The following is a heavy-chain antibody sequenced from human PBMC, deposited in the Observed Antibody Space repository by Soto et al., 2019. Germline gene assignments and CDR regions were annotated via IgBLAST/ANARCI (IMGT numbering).Heavy chain of an antibody. CDR1: GGTFSSYS. V-gene: IGHV1-69*13. D-gene: IGHD1-7*01. CDR3: ARLRGTGTTRRGMDV. J-gene: IGHJ6*02. Sequence: SVKVSCKASGGTFSSYSISWVRQAPGQGLEWMGGIIPIFGTANYAQKFQGRVTITADESTSTAYMELSSLRSEDTAVCYCARLRGTGTTRRGMDVWGQGTTVTVSS. CDR2: IIPIFGTA.